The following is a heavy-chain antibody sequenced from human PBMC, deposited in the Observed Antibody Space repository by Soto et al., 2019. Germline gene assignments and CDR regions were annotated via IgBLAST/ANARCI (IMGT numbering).Heavy chain of an antibody. CDR1: GYTFTSYG. CDR2: ISAYNGNT. J-gene: IGHJ4*02. CDR3: ARGDRITMVRGVIITGKASLIDY. Sequence: QVQLVQSGAEVKKPGASVKVSCKASGYTFTSYGISWVRQAPGQGLEWMGWISAYNGNTNYAQKLQGRVTMTTDTATSTAYMELRSMRSDDTAVYYCARGDRITMVRGVIITGKASLIDYWGQGTLVTVSS. D-gene: IGHD3-10*01. V-gene: IGHV1-18*01.